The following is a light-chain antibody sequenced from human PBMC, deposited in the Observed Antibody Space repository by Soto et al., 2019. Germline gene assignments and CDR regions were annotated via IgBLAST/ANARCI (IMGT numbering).Light chain of an antibody. CDR1: QNIISN. Sequence: MVMTQSPATLSVSPGERARLWCRANQNIISNLAWYQQKPGQAPRLLIYDASHRATGIPVRFSGSGSESDFTLTISSLEPEDFAVYYCQQRSYPITFGQGTRLEIK. V-gene: IGKV3-11*01. J-gene: IGKJ5*01. CDR3: QQRSYPIT. CDR2: DAS.